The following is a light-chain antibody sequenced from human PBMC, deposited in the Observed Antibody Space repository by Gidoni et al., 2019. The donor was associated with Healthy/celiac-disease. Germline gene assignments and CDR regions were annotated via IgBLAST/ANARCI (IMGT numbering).Light chain of an antibody. J-gene: IGLJ2*01. CDR3: QSADSSGTHVV. V-gene: IGLV3-25*03. Sequence: SYALTQPPSVSVSPGQTARITCSGDALPKQYAYWYQQKPGQAPVLVIYKDSERPSGIPERFSGSSSGTTVTLTISGVQAEDEADYYCQSADSSGTHVVFGGGTKLT. CDR2: KDS. CDR1: ALPKQY.